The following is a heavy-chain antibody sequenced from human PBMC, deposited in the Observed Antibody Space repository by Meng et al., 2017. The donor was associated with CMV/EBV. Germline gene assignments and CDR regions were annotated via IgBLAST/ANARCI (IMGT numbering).Heavy chain of an antibody. CDR1: GLHLSHYW. Sequence: GESLKISCNVSGLHLSHYWIAWVRQKPGKGLEWMGMIYGGDSETKLSPSFQGQVTLSADKSADTASLQWSSLRPSDSAMYFCARVEQQPYYFDYWGQGTLVTVSS. V-gene: IGHV5-51*01. J-gene: IGHJ4*02. CDR3: ARVEQQPYYFDY. CDR2: IYGGDSET. D-gene: IGHD6-13*01.